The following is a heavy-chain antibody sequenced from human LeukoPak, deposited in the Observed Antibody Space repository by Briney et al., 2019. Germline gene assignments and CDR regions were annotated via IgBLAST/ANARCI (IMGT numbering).Heavy chain of an antibody. CDR3: GAAYSGSSPFDY. Sequence: GGSLGLSCAASGFTFSSYSMNWVRQAPGKGLEWVSSISSSSYYIYYADSVKGRFTISRDNAKNSLFLQMNSLRAEDTAVYYCGAAYSGSSPFDYWGQGTLVTVSS. V-gene: IGHV3-21*01. CDR2: ISSSSYYI. CDR1: GFTFSSYS. J-gene: IGHJ4*02. D-gene: IGHD1-26*01.